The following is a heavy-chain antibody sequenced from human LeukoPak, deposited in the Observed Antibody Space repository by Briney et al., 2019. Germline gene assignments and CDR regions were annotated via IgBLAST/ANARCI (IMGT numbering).Heavy chain of an antibody. CDR2: VNAGNSHT. V-gene: IGHV1-3*01. CDR3: ARGRWVETTQAYYLDY. CDR1: GYAFTNYA. Sequence: ASVKVSCQASGYAFTNYAIQWVRQAPGQRLEWMGWVNAGNSHTRYSPKFQGRVTIARDTSASTAYMELSSLTSEDTAIYYCARGRWVETTQAYYLDYWGQGTLVTVSS. J-gene: IGHJ4*02. D-gene: IGHD4-23*01.